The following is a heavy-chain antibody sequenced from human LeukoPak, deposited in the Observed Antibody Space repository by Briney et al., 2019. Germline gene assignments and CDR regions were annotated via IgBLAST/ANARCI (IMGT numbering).Heavy chain of an antibody. Sequence: ASVKVSCKASGYTFIDYYIHWVRQAPGQGLEWMGWISAYNGNTNYAQKLQGRVTMATDTSTSTAYMELRSLRSDDTAVYYCARDPHTMLFDYWGQGTLVTVSS. CDR1: GYTFIDYY. CDR2: ISAYNGNT. D-gene: IGHD2-8*01. J-gene: IGHJ4*02. V-gene: IGHV1-18*04. CDR3: ARDPHTMLFDY.